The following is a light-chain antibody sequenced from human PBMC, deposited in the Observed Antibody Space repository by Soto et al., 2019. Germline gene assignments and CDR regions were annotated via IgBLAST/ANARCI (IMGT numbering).Light chain of an antibody. Sequence: DIQMTQSPSSLSASVGDRVTITCRASQSISSYLNWYQQKPGKAPKLLIYAASSLQSGVPSRFSGSGSGTDFTLTISSLQPEDFANYYCQQSYRTPPLTFGGGTKVEIK. CDR2: AAS. J-gene: IGKJ4*01. CDR1: QSISSY. V-gene: IGKV1-39*01. CDR3: QQSYRTPPLT.